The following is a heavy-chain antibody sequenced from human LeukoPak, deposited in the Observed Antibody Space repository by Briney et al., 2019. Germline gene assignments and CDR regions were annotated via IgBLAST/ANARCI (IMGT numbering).Heavy chain of an antibody. CDR3: ARDRKTGTTSWFDP. CDR2: INPSSGGT. V-gene: IGHV1-2*02. J-gene: IGHJ5*02. D-gene: IGHD1-7*01. CDR1: GYTFTGYY. Sequence: ASVKVSCKASGYTFTGYYMHWVRQAPGQGLEWRGWINPSSGGTNYAQKFQGRFTMTRDTSISTDYMELSRLRSDDTPVYYCARDRKTGTTSWFDPWGQGTLVTVSS.